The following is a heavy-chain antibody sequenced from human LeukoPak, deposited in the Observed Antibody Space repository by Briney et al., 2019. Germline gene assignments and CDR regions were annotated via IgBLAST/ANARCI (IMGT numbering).Heavy chain of an antibody. V-gene: IGHV3-21*01. Sequence: GGSLRLSCAASGFTFSSYSMNWVRQAPGKGLEWVSSISSSSSYIYYADSVKGRFTISRDNAKNSLYLQMNSLRAEDTAVYYCAGRVASGYDTFDIWGQGTMVTVSS. J-gene: IGHJ3*02. CDR2: ISSSSSYI. CDR1: GFTFSSYS. CDR3: AGRVASGYDTFDI. D-gene: IGHD3-10*01.